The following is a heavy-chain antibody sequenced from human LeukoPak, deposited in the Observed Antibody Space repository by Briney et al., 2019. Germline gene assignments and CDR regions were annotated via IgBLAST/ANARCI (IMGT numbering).Heavy chain of an antibody. Sequence: SETLSLTCTVSGGSISSSSYYWGWIRPPPGKGLEWIGSIYYSGSTYYNPSLKSRVTISVDTSKNQFSLKLSSVTAADTAVYYCARLYYYFDYWGQGTLVTVSS. CDR1: GGSISSSSYY. CDR2: IYYSGST. D-gene: IGHD2-21*01. V-gene: IGHV4-39*01. J-gene: IGHJ4*02. CDR3: ARLYYYFDY.